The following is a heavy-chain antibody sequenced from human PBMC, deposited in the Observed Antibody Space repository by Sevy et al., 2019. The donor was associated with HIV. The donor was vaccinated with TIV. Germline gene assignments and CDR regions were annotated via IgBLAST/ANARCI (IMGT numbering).Heavy chain of an antibody. CDR3: AIGIRLETGFDY. J-gene: IGHJ4*02. Sequence: EGSLRLSCAASGFTFSYYDMHWVLQVTGKALEWVSAIGTGGDTYYPDSVKGRFTISRENAKNSLYLQMDSLRAGDTGVYYCAIGIRLETGFDYWGQGTLVTVSS. CDR1: GFTFSYYD. D-gene: IGHD1-20*01. CDR2: IGTGGDT. V-gene: IGHV3-13*01.